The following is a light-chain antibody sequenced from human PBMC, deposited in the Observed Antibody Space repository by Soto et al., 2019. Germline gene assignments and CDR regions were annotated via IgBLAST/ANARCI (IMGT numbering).Light chain of an antibody. CDR2: EVS. Sequence: QSALTQPPSASGSPGQSVTISCTGISSDVGAYNYVSWYQQHPGKAPKVMIFEVSKRPSGVPDRFSGSKSGNTASLTVSGLQAEDEADYYCSSFAGSNEVVFGGGTKVTVL. CDR3: SSFAGSNEVV. V-gene: IGLV2-8*01. J-gene: IGLJ3*02. CDR1: SSDVGAYNY.